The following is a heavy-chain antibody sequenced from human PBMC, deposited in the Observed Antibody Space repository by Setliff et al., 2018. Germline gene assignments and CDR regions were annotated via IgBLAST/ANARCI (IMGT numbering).Heavy chain of an antibody. J-gene: IGHJ6*03. CDR3: ARVFGSSSSPYNYYYYMDV. V-gene: IGHV3-11*01. Sequence: GGSLRLSCATSGFTFSVYYMSWIRQTPGKGLEWVAYISSSGSLIYYPDSVKGRFTISRDNAKKSVDLQMNSLRAEDTAVYYCARVFGSSSSPYNYYYYMDVWGKGTTVTVSS. CDR1: GFTFSVYY. D-gene: IGHD6-6*01. CDR2: ISSSGSLI.